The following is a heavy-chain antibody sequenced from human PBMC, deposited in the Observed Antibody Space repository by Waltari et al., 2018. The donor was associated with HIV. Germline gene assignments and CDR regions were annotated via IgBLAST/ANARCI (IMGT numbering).Heavy chain of an antibody. CDR1: GASVASNHYS. CDR2: TYYRSKWYN. J-gene: IGHJ5*02. CDR3: ARGEFHNWFDP. V-gene: IGHV6-1*01. Sequence: QVQRQQSGPGLVKPSQNLSHTCATPGASVASNHYSWTWIRQSPSRGLEWMGRTYYRSKWYNDYAVSVKSRITINPDTSKNQFSLQLNSVTPEDTAVYYCARGEFHNWFDPWGQGTLVTVSS. D-gene: IGHD2-21*01.